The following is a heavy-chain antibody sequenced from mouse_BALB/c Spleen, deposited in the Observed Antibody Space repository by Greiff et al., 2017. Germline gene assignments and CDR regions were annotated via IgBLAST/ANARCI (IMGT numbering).Heavy chain of an antibody. CDR3: NPDWGAWFAY. CDR1: GFNIKDYY. V-gene: IGHV14-4*02. CDR2: IDPENGDT. Sequence: VQLQQSGAELVRSGASVKLSCTASGFNIKDYYMHWVKQRPEQGLEWIGWIDPENGDTEYAPKFQGKATMTADTSSNTAYLQLSSLTSEDTAVYYCNPDWGAWFAYWGQGTLVTVSA. J-gene: IGHJ3*01. D-gene: IGHD4-1*01.